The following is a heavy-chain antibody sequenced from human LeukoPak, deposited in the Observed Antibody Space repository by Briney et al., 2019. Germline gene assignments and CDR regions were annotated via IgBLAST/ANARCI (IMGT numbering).Heavy chain of an antibody. CDR3: ARVDCSSTSCQFDY. CDR1: GGSFSGYY. CDR2: INHSGST. D-gene: IGHD2-2*01. V-gene: IGHV4-34*01. Sequence: SETLSLTCAVYGGSFSGYYWSWIRQPPGKGLEGIGEINHSGSTNYNPSLKSRVTISVDTSKNQFSLKLSSVTAADTAVYYCARVDCSSTSCQFDYWGQGTLVTVSS. J-gene: IGHJ4*02.